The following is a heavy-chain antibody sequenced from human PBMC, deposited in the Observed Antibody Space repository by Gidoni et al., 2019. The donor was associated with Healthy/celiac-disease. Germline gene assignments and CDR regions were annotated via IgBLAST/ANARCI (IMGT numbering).Heavy chain of an antibody. D-gene: IGHD3-22*01. Sequence: QVQLQQWGAGLLKPSETLSLTCAVYGGSFIGYYWSWIRQPPGKWLEWIGEINHSGSPNYNPSLKSRVTISGDTSKNQFSLKRSSVTAADTAVYYCARGHVYYDDSSGYFAFDIWGQGTMVTVSS. CDR1: GGSFIGYY. CDR2: INHSGSP. CDR3: ARGHVYYDDSSGYFAFDI. J-gene: IGHJ3*02. V-gene: IGHV4-34*01.